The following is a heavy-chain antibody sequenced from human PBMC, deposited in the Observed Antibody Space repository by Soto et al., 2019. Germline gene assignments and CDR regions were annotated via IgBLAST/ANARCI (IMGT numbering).Heavy chain of an antibody. D-gene: IGHD6-19*01. V-gene: IGHV3-33*01. J-gene: IGHJ4*02. CDR3: ASDIAVAGGYYFDY. CDR2: IWYDGSNK. CDR1: GFTFSSYG. Sequence: GGSLRLSCAASGFTFSSYGMHWVRQAPGKGLEWVAVIWYDGSNKYYADSVKGRFTISRDNSKNTLYLQMNSLRAEDTAVYYCASDIAVAGGYYFDYWGQGTLVTV.